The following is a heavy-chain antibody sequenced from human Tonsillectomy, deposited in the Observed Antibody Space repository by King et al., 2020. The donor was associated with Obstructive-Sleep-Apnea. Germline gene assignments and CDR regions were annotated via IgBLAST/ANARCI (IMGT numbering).Heavy chain of an antibody. CDR1: GFTFDDYA. CDR2: ISWDSGRI. Sequence: DVQLVESGGGLVQPGRSLRLSCAASGFTFDDYAMHWVRQAPGRGLEWVSGISWDSGRIDYADSVKGRFTISRDNAKNSLYLQMNSLRTEDTALYYCAARDYFDYWGQGTLVTVSS. CDR3: AARDYFDY. V-gene: IGHV3-9*01. J-gene: IGHJ4*02.